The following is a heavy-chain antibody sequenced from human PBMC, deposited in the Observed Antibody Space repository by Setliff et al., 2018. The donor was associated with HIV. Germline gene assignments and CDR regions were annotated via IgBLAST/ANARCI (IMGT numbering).Heavy chain of an antibody. CDR1: GDSISSYY. J-gene: IGHJ4*02. D-gene: IGHD6-6*01. V-gene: IGHV4-4*07. Sequence: PSETLSLTCTVSGDSISSYYWTWIRHPAGQGLEWIGRIYISGSTKYNPSIKSRVTMSVDTSKNQFSLSLSSGTAADTAMYYCAMQGSSYFEYWGRGILVTVSS. CDR2: IYISGST. CDR3: AMQGSSYFEY.